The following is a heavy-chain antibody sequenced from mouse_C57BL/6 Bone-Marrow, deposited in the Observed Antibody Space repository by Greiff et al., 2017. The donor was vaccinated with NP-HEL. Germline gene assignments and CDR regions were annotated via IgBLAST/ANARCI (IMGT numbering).Heavy chain of an antibody. CDR3: TQTAQATYAMDY. J-gene: IGHJ4*01. D-gene: IGHD3-2*02. CDR1: GYTFTDYE. CDR2: IDPETGGT. Sequence: PVQQSGAELVRPGASVTLSCKASGYTFTDYEMHWVKQTPVHGLEWIGAIDPETGGTAYNQKFKGKAILTADKSSSTAYMELRSLTSEDSAVYYCTQTAQATYAMDYWGQGTSVTVSS. V-gene: IGHV1-15*01.